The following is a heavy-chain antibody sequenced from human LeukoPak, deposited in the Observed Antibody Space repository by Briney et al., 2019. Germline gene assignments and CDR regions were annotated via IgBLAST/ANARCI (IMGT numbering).Heavy chain of an antibody. CDR2: IRQDGSEK. CDR1: GFTFSSYW. D-gene: IGHD6-19*01. CDR3: AKDDTSGWYDY. V-gene: IGHV3-7*01. J-gene: IGHJ4*02. Sequence: PGGSLRLSCAASGFTFSSYWMNWVRQAPGKGLEWVANIRQDGSEKYYVDSVKGRFTISRDNAKNSLYLQMNSLRAEDTAVYYCAKDDTSGWYDYWGQGTLVTVSS.